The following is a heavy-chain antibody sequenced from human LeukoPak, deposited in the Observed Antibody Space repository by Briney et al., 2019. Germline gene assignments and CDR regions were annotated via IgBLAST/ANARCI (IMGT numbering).Heavy chain of an antibody. J-gene: IGHJ5*02. D-gene: IGHD6-13*01. CDR1: GGSFSGYY. CDR3: ASGSSSWYRGRWFDP. CDR2: INHSGST. V-gene: IGHV4-34*01. Sequence: SSEALSLTCAVYGGSFSGYYWSWIRQPPGKGLEWIGEINHSGSTNYNPSLKSRVTISVDTSKNQFSLKLSSVTAADMAVYYCASGSSSWYRGRWFDPWGQGTLVTVSS.